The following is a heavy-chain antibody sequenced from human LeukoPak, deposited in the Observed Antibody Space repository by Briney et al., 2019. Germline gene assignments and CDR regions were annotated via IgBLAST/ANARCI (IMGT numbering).Heavy chain of an antibody. J-gene: IGHJ3*02. CDR1: SFTINTYE. CDR2: ITSSGSPT. D-gene: IGHD2-15*01. V-gene: IGHV3-48*03. CDR3: ARDISSSTRAFDI. Sequence: GGTLSLSCAASSFTINTYEMNWHRQAPGKELEWVSIITSSGSPTFYADSVKGRFSISRDTAKNSLYLQMNNLRGEDTAVYYCARDISSSTRAFDIWGQGTMVTVS.